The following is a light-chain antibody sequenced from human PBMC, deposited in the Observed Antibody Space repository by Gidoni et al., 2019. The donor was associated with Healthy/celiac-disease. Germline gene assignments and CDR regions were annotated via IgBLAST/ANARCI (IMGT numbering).Light chain of an antibody. J-gene: IGLJ3*02. CDR1: SGSIASNY. Sequence: NFMLTHPHSVSESPGKTVTISCTRSSGSIASNYVQWYQQRPGTAPTTVIYEDNQRPSGVPDRFSGSIDSSSNSASLTISGLKTEDEADYYCQSYDSSNCWVFGGGTKLTVL. CDR2: EDN. CDR3: QSYDSSNCWV. V-gene: IGLV6-57*03.